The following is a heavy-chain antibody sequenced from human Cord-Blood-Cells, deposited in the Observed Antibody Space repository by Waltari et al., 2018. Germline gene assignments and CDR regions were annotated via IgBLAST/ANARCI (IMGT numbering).Heavy chain of an antibody. D-gene: IGHD6-6*01. Sequence: EVQLVESGGGLVQPGGSLRLSCAASGFTFSSHWMSWVRQAPGKGLEWVANIKQDGSEKYYVDSVKGRFTISRDNAKNSLYLQMNSLRAEDTAVYYCARVGLSIAAYWYFDLWGRGTLVTVSS. CDR1: GFTFSSHW. V-gene: IGHV3-7*01. J-gene: IGHJ2*01. CDR3: ARVGLSIAAYWYFDL. CDR2: IKQDGSEK.